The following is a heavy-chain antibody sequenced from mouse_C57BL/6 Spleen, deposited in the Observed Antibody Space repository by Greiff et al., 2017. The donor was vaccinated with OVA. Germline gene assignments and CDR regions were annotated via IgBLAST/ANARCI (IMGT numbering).Heavy chain of an antibody. D-gene: IGHD2-14*01. J-gene: IGHJ4*01. V-gene: IGHV1-50*01. CDR3: AGTSDAMDY. Sequence: QVQLQQSGAELVKPGASVKLSCKASGYTFTSYWMQWVKQRPGQGLEWIGEIDPSDSYTNYNQKFKGKATLPVDTSSTTAYMPLSSLTSEDSAVYYCAGTSDAMDYWGQGTSVTVSS. CDR2: IDPSDSYT. CDR1: GYTFTSYW.